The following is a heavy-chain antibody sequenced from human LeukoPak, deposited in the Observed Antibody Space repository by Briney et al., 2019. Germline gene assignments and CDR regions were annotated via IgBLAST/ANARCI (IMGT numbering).Heavy chain of an antibody. CDR3: ARDYIYYYDSSGES. V-gene: IGHV3-21*01. CDR2: ISISSSYI. CDR1: GFTFSRYS. Sequence: GGSLRLSCAASGFTFSRYSMNWVRQAPGKGLEWVSSISISSSYIYYADSVKGRFTMSRDNAKNSLYLQMNSLRAEDTAVYYCARDYIYYYDSSGESWGQGTLVTVSS. D-gene: IGHD3-22*01. J-gene: IGHJ4*02.